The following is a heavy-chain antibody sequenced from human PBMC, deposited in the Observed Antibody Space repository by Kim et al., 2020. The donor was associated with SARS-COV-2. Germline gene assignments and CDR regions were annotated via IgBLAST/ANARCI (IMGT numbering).Heavy chain of an antibody. D-gene: IGHD1-7*01. Sequence: GGSLRLSCAASGFTFSSYEMNWVRQAPGKGLEWVSYISSSGSTIYYADSVKGRFTISRDNAKNSLYLQMNSLRAEDTAVYYCARAGRRGGAELYYYYYYGMDVWGQGTTVSVSS. V-gene: IGHV3-48*03. J-gene: IGHJ6*02. CDR3: ARAGRRGGAELYYYYYYGMDV. CDR1: GFTFSSYE. CDR2: ISSSGSTI.